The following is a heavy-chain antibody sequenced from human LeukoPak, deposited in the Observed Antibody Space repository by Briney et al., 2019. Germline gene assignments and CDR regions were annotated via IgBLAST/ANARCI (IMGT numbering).Heavy chain of an antibody. CDR3: ARAMAQPSDY. J-gene: IGHJ4*02. CDR1: GFTFSSYE. Sequence: GGSLRLSCAASGFTFSSYEMNWVRQAPGKGLEWVSYISSSGSTIYYADSVKGRFTISRDNAKNSLYLQMNSLRAEDTAVYYCARAMAQPSDYWGQGTLVTVSS. V-gene: IGHV3-48*03. CDR2: ISSSGSTI. D-gene: IGHD3-10*01.